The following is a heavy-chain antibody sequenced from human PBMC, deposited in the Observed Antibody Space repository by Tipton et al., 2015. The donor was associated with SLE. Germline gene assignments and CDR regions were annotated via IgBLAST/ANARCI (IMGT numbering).Heavy chain of an antibody. J-gene: IGHJ6*02. Sequence: SLRLSCAASGFTFSDYSMHWVRQSRSKGLEWVAVISYDGSIEYYADSVKGRFTLSRDNSKNTLFLQMNSLRAEDTAVYYCARVLGSYYGMDVWGQGTTVTVSS. CDR3: ARVLGSYYGMDV. V-gene: IGHV3-30*04. CDR1: GFTFSDYS. D-gene: IGHD7-27*01. CDR2: ISYDGSIE.